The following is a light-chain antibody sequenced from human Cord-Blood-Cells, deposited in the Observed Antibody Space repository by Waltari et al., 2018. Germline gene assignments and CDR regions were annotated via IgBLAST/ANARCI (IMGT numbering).Light chain of an antibody. CDR3: SSYTSSSTYV. CDR1: SSYVGCYNY. Sequence: QSALTQPASVSGSPGQSITISCTGTSSYVGCYNYVSWYQQHPGKAPKLMIYAVSNRPSGVSNRFSGSKSGNTASLTISGLQAEDEADYYCSSYTSSSTYVFGTGTKVTVL. V-gene: IGLV2-14*01. CDR2: AVS. J-gene: IGLJ1*01.